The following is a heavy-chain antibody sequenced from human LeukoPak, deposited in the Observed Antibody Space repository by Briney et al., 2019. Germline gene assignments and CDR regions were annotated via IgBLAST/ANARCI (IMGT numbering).Heavy chain of an antibody. CDR2: IRSKANSYAA. Sequence: GGSLKLSCAASGFTFSGSAMHWVRQASGKGLEWVGRIRSKANSYAAAYAASVKGRFTISRDDSKNTAYLQMNSLKTEDTAVYYCTPSLYDILTGSDYWGQGTLVTVSS. CDR3: TPSLYDILTGSDY. V-gene: IGHV3-73*01. CDR1: GFTFSGSA. D-gene: IGHD3-9*01. J-gene: IGHJ4*02.